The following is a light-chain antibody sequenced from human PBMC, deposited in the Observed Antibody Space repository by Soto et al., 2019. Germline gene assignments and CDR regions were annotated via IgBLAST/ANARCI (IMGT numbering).Light chain of an antibody. CDR3: SSYAGSNNPYV. CDR1: SSDVCGYNY. CDR2: EVS. J-gene: IGLJ1*01. Sequence: QSVLTQPPSASGSPGQSVTISCTGTSSDVCGYNYVSWYQQHPGKAPKLMIYEVSKRPSGVPDRFSGYKSGNTASLTVSGLQAEDEADYYCSSYAGSNNPYVFGTGTKLTVL. V-gene: IGLV2-8*01.